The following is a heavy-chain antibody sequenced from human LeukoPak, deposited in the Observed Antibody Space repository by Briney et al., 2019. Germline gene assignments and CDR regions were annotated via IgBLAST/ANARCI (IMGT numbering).Heavy chain of an antibody. V-gene: IGHV1-69*13. D-gene: IGHD3-22*01. CDR3: ARDLLGSASSYSSGAWDY. CDR2: IIPLFGTA. Sequence: PVKVSCKASGGTFNNYAISWVRQAPGQGLEWMGGIIPLFGTADYAQKFQGRVTITADESTSTAYMELSSLRLEDTAVYYCARDLLGSASSYSSGAWDYWGQGTLVTVSS. CDR1: GGTFNNYA. J-gene: IGHJ4*02.